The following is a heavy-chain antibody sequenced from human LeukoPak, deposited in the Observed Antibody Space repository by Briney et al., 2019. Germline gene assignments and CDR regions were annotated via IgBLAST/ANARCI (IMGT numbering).Heavy chain of an antibody. J-gene: IGHJ4*02. CDR2: IYYSGST. V-gene: IGHV4-59*12. CDR1: GGSISNYY. D-gene: IGHD5-18*01. CDR3: ARLRVRGYGYGPWEGPTWLDY. Sequence: SETLSLTCTVSGGSISNYYWSWIRQPPGKGLEWIGYIYYSGSTNYNPSLKSRVTISVATSKNQFSLKLSSVTAAATAVYYCARLRVRGYGYGPWEGPTWLDYWGQGTLVTVSS.